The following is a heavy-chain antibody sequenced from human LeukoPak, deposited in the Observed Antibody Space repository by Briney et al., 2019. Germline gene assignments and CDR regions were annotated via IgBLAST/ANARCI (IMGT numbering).Heavy chain of an antibody. J-gene: IGHJ4*02. Sequence: SHTLSLTCTVSGGSISSGRYYWSWIRQPAGRGLEWIGRNYTSGSTNYNPSLKRRVTISVDTPKNQFSLKLSSVTAADTAVYYCARDANDFWSGYSDYWGQGTLVTVSS. V-gene: IGHV4-61*02. CDR1: GGSISSGRYY. D-gene: IGHD3-3*01. CDR3: ARDANDFWSGYSDY. CDR2: NYTSGST.